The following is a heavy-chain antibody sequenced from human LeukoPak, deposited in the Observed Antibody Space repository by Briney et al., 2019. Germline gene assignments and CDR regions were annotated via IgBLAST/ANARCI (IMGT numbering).Heavy chain of an antibody. CDR2: ISGGGGST. J-gene: IGHJ4*02. CDR3: AKDRADYYDSSGYGGYYFDY. Sequence: GGSLRLSCAVSGFTFSNYVMNWVRQVPGKGLEWVSAISGGGGSTYYADSVKGRFTISRDNSKKTLYLQMNSQRAEDTAVYYCAKDRADYYDSSGYGGYYFDYWGQGTLVTVSS. D-gene: IGHD3-22*01. V-gene: IGHV3-23*01. CDR1: GFTFSNYV.